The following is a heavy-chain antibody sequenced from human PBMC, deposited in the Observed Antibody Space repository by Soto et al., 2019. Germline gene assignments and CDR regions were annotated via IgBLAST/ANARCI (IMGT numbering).Heavy chain of an antibody. J-gene: IGHJ5*02. Sequence: QVQLVQSGAEVKKPGASVKVSCKASGYTFTSYDINWVRQATGQGLEWMGWMNPNIGNTGYAQTFQGRVTMTRNTSLSTAYRERSSLSSADTAVYYCARGRSCGGGSCYDWCAPWGQGTLVTVSS. D-gene: IGHD2-15*01. V-gene: IGHV1-8*01. CDR2: MNPNIGNT. CDR1: GYTFTSYD. CDR3: ARGRSCGGGSCYDWCAP.